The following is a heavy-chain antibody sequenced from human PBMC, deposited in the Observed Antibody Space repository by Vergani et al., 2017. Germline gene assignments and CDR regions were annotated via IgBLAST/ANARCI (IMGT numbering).Heavy chain of an antibody. D-gene: IGHD3-22*01. CDR2: IYYSGST. CDR3: ARGDYYDSSGYYYVARAFDI. J-gene: IGHJ3*02. CDR1: GGSISSYY. V-gene: IGHV4-59*12. Sequence: QVQLQESGPGLVKPSETLSLTCTVSGGSISSYYWSWIRQPPGKGLEWIGYIYYSGSTNYNPSLKSRVTISVDTSKNQCSLKLSSVTAADTAVYYCARGDYYDSSGYYYVARAFDIWGQGTMVTVSS.